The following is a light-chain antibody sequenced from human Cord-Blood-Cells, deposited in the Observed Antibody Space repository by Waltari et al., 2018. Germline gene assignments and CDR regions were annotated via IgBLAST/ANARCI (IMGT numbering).Light chain of an antibody. Sequence: EILMTQSPATLSVSPGERATLSGRASQSVSSNLAWYQQKPGQAPRLLIYGASTRATGIPARFSGSGSGTEFTLTISSLQSEDFAVYYCQQYNNWPRTFGQGTKVEIK. J-gene: IGKJ1*01. CDR3: QQYNNWPRT. CDR1: QSVSSN. V-gene: IGKV3-15*01. CDR2: GAS.